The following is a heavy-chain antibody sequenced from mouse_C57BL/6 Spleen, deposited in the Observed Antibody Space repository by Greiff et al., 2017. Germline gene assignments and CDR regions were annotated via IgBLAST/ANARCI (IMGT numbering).Heavy chain of an antibody. CDR2: ILPGSGST. J-gene: IGHJ3*01. D-gene: IGHD2-5*01. CDR3: ARTLYYSNSWFAY. Sequence: QVQLQQSGAELMKPGASVKLSCKATGYTFTGYWIEWVKQRPGHGLEWIGEILPGSGSTNYNEKFKGKATFTADPSSNTAYVQLSSLTTEDSAIYYCARTLYYSNSWFAYWGQGTLVTVSA. V-gene: IGHV1-9*01. CDR1: GYTFTGYW.